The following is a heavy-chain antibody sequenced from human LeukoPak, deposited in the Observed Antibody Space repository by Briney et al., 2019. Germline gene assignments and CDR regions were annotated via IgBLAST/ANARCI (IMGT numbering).Heavy chain of an antibody. CDR2: ISGSGGST. V-gene: IGHV3-23*01. CDR1: GFTFSSYA. Sequence: PGGSLRLSCAASGFTFSSYAMSWVRQAPGKGLEWVSAISGSGGSTYYADSVKGRFTISRDNSKDTLYLQMNSLRAEDTAVYYCAKEIDVYYYYAMDVWGQGTTVTVSS. CDR3: AKEIDVYYYYAMDV. J-gene: IGHJ6*02.